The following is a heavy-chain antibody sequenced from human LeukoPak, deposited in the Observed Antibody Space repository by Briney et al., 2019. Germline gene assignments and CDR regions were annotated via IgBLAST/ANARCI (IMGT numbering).Heavy chain of an antibody. CDR2: IWFDGSNK. CDR3: AREEGSGYYSGYFGY. V-gene: IGHV3-33*01. D-gene: IGHD3-22*01. Sequence: GGSLRLSCAASRFTFSSYGMHWVRQAPGKGLEWVAIIWFDGSNKYYADSVKGRFTISRDNSKNTLYLQMNSLRAEDTAVYYCAREEGSGYYSGYFGYWGQGTLVTVSS. CDR1: RFTFSSYG. J-gene: IGHJ4*02.